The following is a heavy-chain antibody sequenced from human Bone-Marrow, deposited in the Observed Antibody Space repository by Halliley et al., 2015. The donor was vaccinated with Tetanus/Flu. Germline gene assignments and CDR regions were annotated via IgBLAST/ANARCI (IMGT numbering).Heavy chain of an antibody. V-gene: IGHV4-4*02. D-gene: IGHD3-10*01. Sequence: SLRLSCVVSGGSISSGNWWSWVRQSPGGGLEWLGGNHQSGTTNDNPSLKSRVIISLDKTKNQFSPTERCVIAADTAFYYCARKSYYDAFDIWGQGTMVTVSS. CDR1: GGSISSGNW. CDR2: NHQSGTT. J-gene: IGHJ3*02. CDR3: ARKSYYDAFDI.